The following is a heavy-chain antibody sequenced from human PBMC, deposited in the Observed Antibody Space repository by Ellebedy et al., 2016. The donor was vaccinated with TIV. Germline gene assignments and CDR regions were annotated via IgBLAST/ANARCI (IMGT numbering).Heavy chain of an antibody. J-gene: IGHJ4*02. V-gene: IGHV3-7*01. D-gene: IGHD6-13*01. Sequence: GGSLRLSCAASGFTFSTYWMSWVRQAPGKGLEWVANIDRDGSEKYYVDSVKGRFTISRDNPKNSLYLQMNSMRAEDTAVFYCARSEGSTWFFDYWGQGTLVTVSS. CDR3: ARSEGSTWFFDY. CDR1: GFTFSTYW. CDR2: IDRDGSEK.